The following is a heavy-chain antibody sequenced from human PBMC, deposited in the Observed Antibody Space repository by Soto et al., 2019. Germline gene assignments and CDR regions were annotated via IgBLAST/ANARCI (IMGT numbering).Heavy chain of an antibody. D-gene: IGHD1-26*01. V-gene: IGHV3-66*02. J-gene: IGHJ3*02. CDR1: GFTVSSNY. CDR2: IYSGGST. Sequence: GGSLRLSCAASGFTVSSNYMSWVRQAPGKGLEWVSVIYSGGSTYYADSVKGRFTISRENSKNTLYLQMNSLRAEDTAVYFCARDEWELLGGAFDIWGQGTMVTVSS. CDR3: ARDEWELLGGAFDI.